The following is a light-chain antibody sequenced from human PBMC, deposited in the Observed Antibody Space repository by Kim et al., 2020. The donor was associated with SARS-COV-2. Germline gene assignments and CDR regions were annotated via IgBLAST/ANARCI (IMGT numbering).Light chain of an antibody. CDR1: KLGDKY. CDR3: QAWDSSTALV. CDR2: QDS. Sequence: SPGPTARITCSGDKLGDKYACWYQQKPGQSPVLVIYQDSKRPSGIPERFSGSNSGNTATLTISGTQAMDEADYYCQAWDSSTALVFGGGTQLTVL. V-gene: IGLV3-1*01. J-gene: IGLJ2*01.